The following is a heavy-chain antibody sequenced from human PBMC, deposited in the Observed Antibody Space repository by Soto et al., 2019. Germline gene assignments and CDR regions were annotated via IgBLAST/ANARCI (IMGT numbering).Heavy chain of an antibody. CDR3: ASDYGDYEGLGY. Sequence: QVQLVQSGAEVKKPGASVKVSCKASGYTFTSYATHWVRQAPGQRLEWMGWINAGNGNTKYSQKFQGRVTITRDTSASTAYMELSSLRSEDTAVYYCASDYGDYEGLGYWGQGTLVTVSS. CDR2: INAGNGNT. CDR1: GYTFTSYA. D-gene: IGHD4-17*01. V-gene: IGHV1-3*01. J-gene: IGHJ4*02.